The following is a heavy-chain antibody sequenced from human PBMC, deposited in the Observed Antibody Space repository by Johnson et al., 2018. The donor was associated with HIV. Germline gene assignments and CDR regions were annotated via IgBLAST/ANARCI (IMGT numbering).Heavy chain of an antibody. CDR1: GFTFSDYY. D-gene: IGHD6-13*01. Sequence: VQLVESGGGLIQPGGSLKLSCAASGFTFSDYYMSWIRQAPGKGLEWVGRIKSKTDGGTTDYAAPVKGRFTISRDDSKNTLYRQMNSLKTEAKAVYYWTTDHTESSSWYNAFDIWGQGTRVTVSS. CDR2: IKSKTDGGTT. V-gene: IGHV3-15*01. CDR3: TTDHTESSSWYNAFDI. J-gene: IGHJ3*02.